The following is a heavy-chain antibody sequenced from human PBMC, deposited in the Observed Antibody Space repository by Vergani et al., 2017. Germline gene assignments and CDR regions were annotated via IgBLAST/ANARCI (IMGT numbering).Heavy chain of an antibody. CDR1: GFTFSSYG. D-gene: IGHD2-15*01. Sequence: QVQLVESGGGVVQPGRSLRLSCAASGFTFSSYGMHWVRQAPGKGLEWVAVIAYDGSNKYYADSVKGRFTISRDNSKKMLYLQMNSLMAEDTAVYYCAKGRPGVVVAAAMEYYWGQGTLVTVSS. CDR2: IAYDGSNK. J-gene: IGHJ4*02. CDR3: AKGRPGVVVAAAMEYY. V-gene: IGHV3-30*18.